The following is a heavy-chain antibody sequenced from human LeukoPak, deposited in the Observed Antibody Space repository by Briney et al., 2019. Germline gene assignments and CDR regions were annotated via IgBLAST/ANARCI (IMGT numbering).Heavy chain of an antibody. D-gene: IGHD5-12*01. CDR1: GGTFSSYA. CDR3: ASLLVGMATIDFDY. J-gene: IGHJ4*02. CDR2: IIPIFGTA. Sequence: ASVKVSCKASGGTFSSYAISWVRQAPGQGLDWMGRIIPIFGTAKYAQKFQGRVTITTDESTSTAYMELSSLRSEDTAVYYCASLLVGMATIDFDYWGQGTLVTVSS. V-gene: IGHV1-69*05.